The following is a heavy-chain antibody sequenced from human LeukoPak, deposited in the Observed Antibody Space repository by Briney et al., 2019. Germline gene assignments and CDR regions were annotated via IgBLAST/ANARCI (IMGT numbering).Heavy chain of an antibody. CDR2: IYYSGST. CDR3: ARHELSYYDY. V-gene: IGHV4-59*08. CDR1: GGSLSSYY. Sequence: PSETLSLTCTVSGGSLSSYYWSWIRQPPGKGLEWIGYIYYSGSTNYNPSLKSRVTISVDTPKNQFSLKLSSVTAADTAVYYCARHELSYYDYWGQGTLVTVSS. J-gene: IGHJ4*02.